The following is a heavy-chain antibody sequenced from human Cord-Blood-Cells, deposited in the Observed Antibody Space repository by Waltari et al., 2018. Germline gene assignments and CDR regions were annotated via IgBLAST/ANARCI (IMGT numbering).Heavy chain of an antibody. CDR2: INPSGGST. V-gene: IGHV1-46*01. Sequence: QVQLVQSGAEVKKPGASVKVSCKASGYTFTSYYMHWVRQAPGQGLEWMGIINPSGGSTSYAQKFQGRVTMTRDTSTSTVYMELSSLRSEVTAVYYCAGGSYCNWFDPWGQGTLVTVSS. D-gene: IGHD1-26*01. CDR3: AGGSYCNWFDP. J-gene: IGHJ5*02. CDR1: GYTFTSYY.